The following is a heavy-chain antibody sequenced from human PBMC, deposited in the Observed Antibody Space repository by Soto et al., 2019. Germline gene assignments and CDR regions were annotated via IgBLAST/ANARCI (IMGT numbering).Heavy chain of an antibody. V-gene: IGHV4-59*08. CDR3: ATLPPRIVVTVLPMPS. CDR2: IYYSGST. J-gene: IGHJ1*01. Sequence: SETLSLTCTVSGGSISSYYWSWIRQPPGKGLEWIGYIYYSGSTNYNPSLKSRVTISVDTSNNQFSLKLRSVTAADTAVYYCATLPPRIVVTVLPMPSWGQGTLVTVSS. CDR1: GGSISSYY. D-gene: IGHD2-15*01.